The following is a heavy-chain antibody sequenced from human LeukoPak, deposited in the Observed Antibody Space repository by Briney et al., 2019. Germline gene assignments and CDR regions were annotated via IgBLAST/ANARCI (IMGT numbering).Heavy chain of an antibody. CDR3: ARYKPERGPYYFDY. J-gene: IGHJ4*02. CDR1: GGSISSYY. CDR2: IYTSGST. Sequence: SETLSLTCTVSGGSISSYYWSWIRQPAGKGLEWIGRIYTSGSTNYNPSLKSRVTMSVDTSKNQFPLKLSSVTAADTAVYYCARYKPERGPYYFDYWGQGTLVTVSS. D-gene: IGHD1-14*01. V-gene: IGHV4-4*07.